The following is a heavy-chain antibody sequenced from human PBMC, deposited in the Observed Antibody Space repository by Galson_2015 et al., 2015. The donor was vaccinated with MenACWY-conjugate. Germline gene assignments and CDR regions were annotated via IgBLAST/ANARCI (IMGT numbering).Heavy chain of an antibody. D-gene: IGHD1-26*01. CDR3: AEPALRGSYGDHWFDP. J-gene: IGHJ5*02. CDR1: GFTFSSYA. Sequence: SLRLSCAASGFTFSSYAMSWVRQAPGKGLEWVSAISGSGGSTYYADSVKGRFTISRDNSKNTLYLQMNSLRAEDTAVYYCAEPALRGSYGDHWFDPWGQGTLVTVSS. CDR2: ISGSGGST. V-gene: IGHV3-23*01.